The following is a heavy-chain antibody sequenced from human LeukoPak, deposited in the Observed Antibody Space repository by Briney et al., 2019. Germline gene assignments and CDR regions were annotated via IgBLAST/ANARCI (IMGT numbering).Heavy chain of an antibody. CDR1: GGTFSSYA. CDR2: IIPILGIA. CDR3: ARDGDYGGNPTGDY. D-gene: IGHD4-23*01. J-gene: IGHJ4*02. Sequence: SVKVSCKASGGTFSSYAISWVRQAPGQGLEWMGRIIPILGIANYAQKFQGRVTITADKSTSTAYMELSSLRSEDTAVYYCARDGDYGGNPTGDYWGQGTLVTVPS. V-gene: IGHV1-69*04.